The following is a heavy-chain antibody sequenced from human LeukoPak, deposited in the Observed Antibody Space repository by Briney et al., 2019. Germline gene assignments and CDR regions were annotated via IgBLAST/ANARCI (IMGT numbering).Heavy chain of an antibody. V-gene: IGHV3-23*01. D-gene: IGHD5-18*01. CDR2: ISGSGGST. J-gene: IGHJ4*02. CDR1: GFTFSSYA. Sequence: GGSLRLSCAASGFTFSSYAMSWVRQAPENGLEWVSAISGSGGSTYYADSVKGRFTISRDNSKNTLYLQMNSLRAEDTAVYYCAKDPRGYRYGLPRFGYWGQGTLVTVSS. CDR3: AKDPRGYRYGLPRFGY.